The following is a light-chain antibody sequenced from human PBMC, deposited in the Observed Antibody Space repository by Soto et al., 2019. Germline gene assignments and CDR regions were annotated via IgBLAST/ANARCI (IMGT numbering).Light chain of an antibody. Sequence: EIVLTQSPGTLSLSPGERATLSCRASQSVSSSYLAWYQHKPGQAPRLLIYGASNRATGIPDRFSGSGSGTDFTLTISRLEPEDFAVYYCQQYGSSPPYTCGQGTKLEIK. CDR1: QSVSSSY. CDR3: QQYGSSPPYT. V-gene: IGKV3-20*01. CDR2: GAS. J-gene: IGKJ2*01.